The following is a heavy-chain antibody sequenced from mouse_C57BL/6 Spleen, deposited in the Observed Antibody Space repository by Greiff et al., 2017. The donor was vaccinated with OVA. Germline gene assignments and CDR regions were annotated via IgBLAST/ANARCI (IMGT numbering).Heavy chain of an antibody. D-gene: IGHD1-1*01. V-gene: IGHV3-6*01. CDR1: GYSITSGYY. CDR3: ARADGSSHWYFDV. CDR2: ISYDGSN. Sequence: EVQLVESGPGLVKPSQSLSLTCSVTGYSITSGYYWNWIRQLPGNKLEWMGYISYDGSNNYNPSLKNRISITRDTSKNQFFLKLNSVTTEDTATYYCARADGSSHWYFDVWGTGTTVTVSS. J-gene: IGHJ1*03.